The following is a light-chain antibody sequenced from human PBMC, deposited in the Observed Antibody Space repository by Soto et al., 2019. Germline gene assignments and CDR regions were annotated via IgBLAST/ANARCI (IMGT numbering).Light chain of an antibody. J-gene: IGLJ2*01. CDR1: SSDVGGYSY. CDR2: EVS. CDR3: SSYTSSSTLDVI. Sequence: SALTQPASVSGSPGQSITISCTGTSSDVGGYSYVSWYQQHPGKAPKLIIYEVSNRPSGISNRFSGSKSGNTASLTISWLQAEDEADYYCSSYTSSSTLDVIFGGGTKLTVL. V-gene: IGLV2-14*01.